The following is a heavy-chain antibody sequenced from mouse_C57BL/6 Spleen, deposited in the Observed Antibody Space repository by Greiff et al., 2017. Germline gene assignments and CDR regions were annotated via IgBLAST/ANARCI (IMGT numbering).Heavy chain of an antibody. CDR2: IYPGDGDT. D-gene: IGHD2-5*01. CDR3: ATLYYSNYGAMDY. V-gene: IGHV1-82*01. CDR1: GYAFSSSW. Sequence: QVQLQQSGPELVKPGASVKISCKASGYAFSSSWMNWVKQRPGKGLEWIGRIYPGDGDTNYNGKFKGKATLTADNSSSTAYMQLSSLTSEDSAVYFCATLYYSNYGAMDYWGQGTSVTVSS. J-gene: IGHJ4*01.